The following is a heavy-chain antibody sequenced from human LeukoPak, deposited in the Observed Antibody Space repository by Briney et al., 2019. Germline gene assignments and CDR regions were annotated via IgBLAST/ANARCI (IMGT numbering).Heavy chain of an antibody. CDR3: ARGYCSGGTCYLVENWLDP. J-gene: IGHJ5*02. CDR2: INPHSGGT. V-gene: IGHV1-2*02. D-gene: IGHD2-15*01. CDR1: GYTFNAYY. Sequence: ASVKVSCKASGYTFNAYYIHWVRQAPGQGLEWMGWINPHSGGTNSTQNFQGRVTMTRDTSISTAYMELSRLRSDDTAVYYCARGYCSGGTCYLVENWLDPWGQGTLVTVSS.